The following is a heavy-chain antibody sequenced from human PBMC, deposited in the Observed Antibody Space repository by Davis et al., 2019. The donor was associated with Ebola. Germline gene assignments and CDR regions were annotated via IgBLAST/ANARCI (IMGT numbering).Heavy chain of an antibody. V-gene: IGHV3-30-3*01. CDR2: ISSDGSNK. J-gene: IGHJ4*02. CDR1: GFTFPTYR. D-gene: IGHD4/OR15-4a*01. Sequence: PGGSLRPPCAAPGFTFPTYRMHWVRQAPGKGLEWVAVISSDGSNKYYADPVRGRFTISRDNSRSTLYLQMNTLRAEDTAVYYCVRDLTYGGQLGPGDYWGQGTLVTVSS. CDR3: VRDLTYGGQLGPGDY.